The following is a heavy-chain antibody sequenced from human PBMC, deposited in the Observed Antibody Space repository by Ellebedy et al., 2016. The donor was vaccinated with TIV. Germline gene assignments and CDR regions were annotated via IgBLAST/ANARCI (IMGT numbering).Heavy chain of an antibody. Sequence: GESLKISCKGSGYNFFTFWIGWVRQMPGKGLEWMGVIYPGDSDTRYSPSFHGQVTISADKSISTAYLQWTSLKASDTAMYYCVRQGTAFSDAWPPPVWGQGTLVTVSS. J-gene: IGHJ4*02. CDR2: IYPGDSDT. CDR1: GYNFFTFW. D-gene: IGHD2-2*01. CDR3: VRQGTAFSDAWPPPV. V-gene: IGHV5-51*01.